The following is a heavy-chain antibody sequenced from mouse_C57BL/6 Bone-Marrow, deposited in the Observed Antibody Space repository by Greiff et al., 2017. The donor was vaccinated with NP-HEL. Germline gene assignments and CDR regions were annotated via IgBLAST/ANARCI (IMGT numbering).Heavy chain of an antibody. CDR3: TRDYSNFHWYFDV. D-gene: IGHD2-5*01. Sequence: EVNVVESGEGLVKPGGSLKLSCAASGFTFSSYAMSWVRQTPEKRLEWVAYISSGGDYIYYADTVKGRFTISRDNARNTLYLQMSSLKSEDTAMYYCTRDYSNFHWYFDVWGTGTTVTVSS. V-gene: IGHV5-9-1*02. CDR2: ISSGGDYI. J-gene: IGHJ1*03. CDR1: GFTFSSYA.